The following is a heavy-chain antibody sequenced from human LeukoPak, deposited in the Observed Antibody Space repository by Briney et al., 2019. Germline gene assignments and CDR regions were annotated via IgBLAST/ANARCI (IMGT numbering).Heavy chain of an antibody. Sequence: ASVKVSCKASGYTFTGYYMHWVRQAPGQGLEWMGWINPNSGGTNYAQKFQGRVTMTRDTSISTAYMELSRLRSDDTAVYYCARDAYSSGRPFDYWGQGTLVTVSS. J-gene: IGHJ4*02. CDR2: INPNSGGT. CDR1: GYTFTGYY. CDR3: ARDAYSSGRPFDY. D-gene: IGHD6-19*01. V-gene: IGHV1-2*02.